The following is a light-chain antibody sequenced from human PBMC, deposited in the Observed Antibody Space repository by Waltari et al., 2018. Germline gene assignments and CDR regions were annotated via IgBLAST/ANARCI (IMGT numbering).Light chain of an antibody. Sequence: EIVLTQSPDSLAVSLGERATLKCKSSQSLLSRYNSKTNIAWYQQKPGKPPKLLINWQSTRGAGVPDRFSGSGSGTDFTLTISSLQAEDVAVYYCHHYYIPPLTFGQGTRLEIK. CDR2: WQS. CDR1: QSLLSRYNSKTN. V-gene: IGKV4-1*01. J-gene: IGKJ5*01. CDR3: HHYYIPPLT.